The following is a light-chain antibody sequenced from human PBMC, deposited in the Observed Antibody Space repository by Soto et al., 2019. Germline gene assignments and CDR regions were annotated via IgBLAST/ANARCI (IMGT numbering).Light chain of an antibody. CDR3: SSFTASSTIVV. CDR2: EVT. V-gene: IGLV2-14*01. J-gene: IGLJ2*01. Sequence: QSALAQPASVSGSPGQSITISCTGSRSDVVGFNYVSWYQQHPGKSPKLLIYEVTTRPSGVSSRFSGSKSANTASLTISGLQPEDEADYYCSSFTASSTIVVFGGGTKLTVL. CDR1: RSDVVGFNY.